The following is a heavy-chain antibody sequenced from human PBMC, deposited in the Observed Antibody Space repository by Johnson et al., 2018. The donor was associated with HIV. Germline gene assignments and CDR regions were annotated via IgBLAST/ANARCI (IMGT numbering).Heavy chain of an antibody. V-gene: IGHV3-23*04. CDR3: AREGGIVAAQGDAFDI. Sequence: VQLVESGGGVVRPVGSLRLSCAASGFTFSSYAMSWVRQAPGKGLEWVSAISGSGGSTYYADSVKGRFTISRDNSKNTLYLQMNSLRAEDTAVYYCAREGGIVAAQGDAFDIWGQGTMVTVSS. CDR2: ISGSGGST. J-gene: IGHJ3*02. D-gene: IGHD1-26*01. CDR1: GFTFSSYA.